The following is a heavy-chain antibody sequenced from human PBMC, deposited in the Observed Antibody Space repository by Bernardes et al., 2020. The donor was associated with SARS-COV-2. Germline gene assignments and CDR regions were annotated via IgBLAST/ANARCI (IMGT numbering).Heavy chain of an antibody. D-gene: IGHD2-2*01. CDR2: IYYSGST. Sequence: SETLSLTCTVSGGSMSSYYWSWIRQPPGKELEWIAYIYYSGSTDYNPSLKSRVTISIDTSKNQFSLKLSSVTAADTAVYYCARAPVVPAAMYYYYGMDVWGQGTTVTVSS. V-gene: IGHV4-59*12. CDR1: GGSMSSYY. J-gene: IGHJ6*02. CDR3: ARAPVVPAAMYYYYGMDV.